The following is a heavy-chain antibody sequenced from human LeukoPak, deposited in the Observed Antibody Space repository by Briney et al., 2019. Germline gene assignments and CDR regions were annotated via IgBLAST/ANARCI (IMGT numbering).Heavy chain of an antibody. CDR3: ARPITIFGVVDY. D-gene: IGHD3-3*01. J-gene: IGHJ4*02. CDR1: GFTFRSYA. Sequence: PGESLRLSCTASGFTFRSYAMNWVRQAPGKGLEWVANIKQDGSEKYYVDSVKGRFTISRDNAKNSLYLQMNSLRAEDTAVYYCARPITIFGVVDYWGQGTLVTVSS. CDR2: IKQDGSEK. V-gene: IGHV3-7*01.